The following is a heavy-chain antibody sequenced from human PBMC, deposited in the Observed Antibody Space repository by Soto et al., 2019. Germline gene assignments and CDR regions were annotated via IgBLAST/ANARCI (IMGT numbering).Heavy chain of an antibody. V-gene: IGHV4-31*03. CDR2: IYYSGRT. CDR3: ARSGYSYGPNPLLY. J-gene: IGHJ4*02. CDR1: GGSISSGGYY. D-gene: IGHD5-18*01. Sequence: QVQLQESGPGLVKPSQTLSLTCTVSGGSISSGGYYWSWIRQHPGKGLEWIGYIYYSGRTYYNPSLMSRVTISVDPSKNQFSLKPSSVTAAATAVYYCARSGYSYGPNPLLYCGQGTLVTVSS.